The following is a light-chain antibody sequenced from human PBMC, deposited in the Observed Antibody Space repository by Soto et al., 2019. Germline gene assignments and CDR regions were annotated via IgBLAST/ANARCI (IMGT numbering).Light chain of an antibody. J-gene: IGKJ1*01. CDR1: QSVSSN. CDR3: QQYNNWPQT. V-gene: IGKV3-15*01. CDR2: GAS. Sequence: EIVMTQSPATLSVSPGERATLSCRASQSVSSNLAWYQQNPGQAPRLLIYGASTRATGIPARFSGSGSGTEFTLTISSLQSEDFAFYYCQQYNNWPQTFGQGTKVEIK.